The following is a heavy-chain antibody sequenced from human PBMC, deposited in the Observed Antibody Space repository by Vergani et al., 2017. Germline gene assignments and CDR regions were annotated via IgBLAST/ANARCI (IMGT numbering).Heavy chain of an antibody. CDR1: GFTFINAW. CDR3: TRGPVQPEGDAFDI. Sequence: EVQLVESGGGLVKPGGSLRLSCAASGFTFINAWMTWVRQAPGKGLEWVGRIKSKTDGGSTYYAAPVKGKFTISRDDSKNTLYLQMNSLKTEDTAVYYCTRGPVQPEGDAFDIWGQGTMVTVSS. CDR2: IKSKTDGGST. D-gene: IGHD1-1*01. J-gene: IGHJ3*02. V-gene: IGHV3-15*01.